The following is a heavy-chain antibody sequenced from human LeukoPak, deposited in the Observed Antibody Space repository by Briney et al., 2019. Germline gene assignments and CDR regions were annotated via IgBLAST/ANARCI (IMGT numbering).Heavy chain of an antibody. D-gene: IGHD2-2*02. V-gene: IGHV3-9*01. J-gene: IGHJ4*02. CDR2: ISWNGGVI. Sequence: AGGSLRLSCAAYGFTFHDYAMHWVRQGPEKRLESVSGISWNGGVIGYADSVMGRFTVSRDNAKNSLFLQMNSLRPEDTALYYCTKSDCSSTSCHTSDYWGQGTLVTVSS. CDR3: TKSDCSSTSCHTSDY. CDR1: GFTFHDYA.